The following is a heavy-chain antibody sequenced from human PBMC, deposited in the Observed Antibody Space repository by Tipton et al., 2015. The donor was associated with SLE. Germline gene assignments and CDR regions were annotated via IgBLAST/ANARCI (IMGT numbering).Heavy chain of an antibody. J-gene: IGHJ5*02. CDR3: ARDPPTVTTRYNWFDP. D-gene: IGHD4-11*01. Sequence: QLVQSGAEVKKPGASVKVSCKASGYTFTSYYMHWVRQAPGQGLEWMGIINPSGGSTSYAQKFQGRVTMTRDTSTSTVYMELSSLRSEYTAVYYCARDPPTVTTRYNWFDPWGQGTLVTVSS. CDR1: GYTFTSYY. CDR2: INPSGGST. V-gene: IGHV1-46*01.